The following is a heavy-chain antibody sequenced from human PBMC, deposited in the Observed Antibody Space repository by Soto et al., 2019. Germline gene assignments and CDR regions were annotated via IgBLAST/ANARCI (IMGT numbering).Heavy chain of an antibody. D-gene: IGHD6-13*01. Sequence: SETLSLTCTVSGGSISSSSYYWGWIRQPPGKGLEWIGSIYYSGSTYYNPSLKSRVTISVDTSKNQFSLKLSSLRSEDTAVYYCAAVPIAAAGTPYYFDYWGQGTLVTVS. J-gene: IGHJ4*02. CDR2: IYYSGST. CDR1: GGSISSSSYY. V-gene: IGHV4-39*07. CDR3: AAVPIAAAGTPYYFDY.